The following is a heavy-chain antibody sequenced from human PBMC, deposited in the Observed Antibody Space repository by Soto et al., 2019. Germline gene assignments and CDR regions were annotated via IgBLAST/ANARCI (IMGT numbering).Heavy chain of an antibody. CDR2: IGTAGDT. D-gene: IGHD2-15*01. V-gene: IGHV3-13*01. J-gene: IGHJ6*02. Sequence: EVQLVESGGDLVQPGGFLRLSCAASGFMFSSYDMHWVRQGTGKGLEWVAAIGTAGDTYYLGSVKGRFTISRDNSKNMIYLQLDTLRADDTAVYYCAKDLGPLRLLNYYFYGLDVWGQGTTVTVSS. CDR3: AKDLGPLRLLNYYFYGLDV. CDR1: GFMFSSYD.